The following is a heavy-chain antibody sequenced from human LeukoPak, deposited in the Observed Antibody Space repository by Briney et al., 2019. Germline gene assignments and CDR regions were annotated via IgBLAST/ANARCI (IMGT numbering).Heavy chain of an antibody. CDR2: IIPIFGTA. D-gene: IGHD3-9*01. CDR1: GGTISSYA. V-gene: IGHV1-69*13. CDR3: ARNLIRYFDWLLDAFDI. Sequence: GASVKVSCKASGGTISSYAISWVRQAPGQGLEWMGGIIPIFGTANYAQKFQGRVTITADESTSTAYMELSSLRSEDTAVYYCARNLIRYFDWLLDAFDIWGQGTMVTVSS. J-gene: IGHJ3*02.